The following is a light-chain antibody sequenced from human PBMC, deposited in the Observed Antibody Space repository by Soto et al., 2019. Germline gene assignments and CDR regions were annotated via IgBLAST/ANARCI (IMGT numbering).Light chain of an antibody. CDR1: VLAKKY. V-gene: IGLV3-27*01. Sequence: SYELTQPSSVSVSPGQTARITCSGDVLAKKYARWFQQKPCQAPVLVIYKDSERPSGIPERFSGSSSGTTVTLTISGAQVEDEADYYCYSAADNKGVFGGGTKVTVL. CDR2: KDS. CDR3: YSAADNKGV. J-gene: IGLJ3*02.